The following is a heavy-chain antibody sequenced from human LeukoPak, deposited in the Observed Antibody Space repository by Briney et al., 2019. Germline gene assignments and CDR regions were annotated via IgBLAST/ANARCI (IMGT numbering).Heavy chain of an antibody. Sequence: ASETLSLTCTVSGGSISSGGYYWSWIRQPPGKGLEWIGYIYHSGSTYYNPSLKSRVTISVDRSKNQFSLKLSSVTAADTAVYYCARVSLVRGAPDYYFDYWGQGTLVTVSS. V-gene: IGHV4-30-2*01. CDR3: ARVSLVRGAPDYYFDY. J-gene: IGHJ4*02. CDR1: GGSISSGGYY. D-gene: IGHD3-10*01. CDR2: IYHSGST.